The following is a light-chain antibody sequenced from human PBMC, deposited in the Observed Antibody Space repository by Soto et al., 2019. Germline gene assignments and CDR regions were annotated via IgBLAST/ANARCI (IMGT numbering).Light chain of an antibody. CDR1: HSVVNN. J-gene: IGKJ5*01. Sequence: TQSPDTLSLSPGERATLSCRASHSVVNNLGWFQQKPGQAPRLLIYAASTRATGVPARFSGSGSGTDFTLTITSLQSEDFGIYYCQQNENWITFGQGTRLEI. V-gene: IGKV3-15*01. CDR3: QQNENWIT. CDR2: AAS.